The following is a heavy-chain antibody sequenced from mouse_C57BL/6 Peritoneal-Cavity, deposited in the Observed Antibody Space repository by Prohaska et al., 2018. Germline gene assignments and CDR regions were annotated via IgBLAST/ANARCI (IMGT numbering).Heavy chain of an antibody. Sequence: EVKLLQSVGLLVPPGGSLKLSCAASVIDFIRYWMSWIRRGLGKGLEWNVESNLDSSTVNEAPSLKDKGIICRDNGENTLYVQISKVRCEDTARNYGARQLGTSFDYWGQGTTLTVYS. CDR2: SNLDSSTV. CDR3: ARQLGTSFDY. V-gene: IGHV4-1*01. D-gene: IGHD4-1*02. CDR1: VIDFIRYW. J-gene: IGHJ2*01.